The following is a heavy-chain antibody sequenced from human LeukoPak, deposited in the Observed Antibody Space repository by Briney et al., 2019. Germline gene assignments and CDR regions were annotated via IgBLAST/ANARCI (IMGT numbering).Heavy chain of an antibody. CDR2: IKSKTVGGTT. D-gene: IGHD2-2*01. V-gene: IGHV3-15*01. CDR3: TTLPAATLHV. Sequence: GGSLRLSCAASGFTFSNAWMSWVRQAPGKGLEWVGRIKSKTVGGTTDYAAPVKGRFTISRDDSKNTLYLQMNSLKTEDTAVYYCTTLPAATLHVWGKGTTVTVSS. CDR1: GFTFSNAW. J-gene: IGHJ6*04.